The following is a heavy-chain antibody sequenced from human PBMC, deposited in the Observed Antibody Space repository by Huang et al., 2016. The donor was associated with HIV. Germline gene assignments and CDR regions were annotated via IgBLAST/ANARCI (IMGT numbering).Heavy chain of an antibody. CDR3: ARGYSSSWLYN. CDR1: GFSFSSCN. J-gene: IGHJ4*02. CDR2: ISETGSVI. Sequence: EEQLVESGGGLVQPGGSLRLSCAASGFSFSSCNMTWVRQAPGKGLEWLSYISETGSVITYADSVKGRFTVSRDNAKNSLYLQMDSLRAEDTAVYYCARGYSSSWLYNWGQGTLVTVSS. D-gene: IGHD6-13*01. V-gene: IGHV3-48*01.